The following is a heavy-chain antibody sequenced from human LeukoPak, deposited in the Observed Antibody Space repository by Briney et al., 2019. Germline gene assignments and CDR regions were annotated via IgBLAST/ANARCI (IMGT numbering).Heavy chain of an antibody. D-gene: IGHD3-10*01. CDR2: INPSGGTT. CDR3: ARWGRFGSGSSRWFDP. Sequence: GASVKVSCKASGYTFTSYYINWVRQAPGQGLEWMGIINPSGGTTSYAQKFQGRVTMTRDTSISTAYMELTRLTSDDTAVYYCARWGRFGSGSSRWFDPWGQGTLVTVSS. CDR1: GYTFTSYY. J-gene: IGHJ5*02. V-gene: IGHV1-46*01.